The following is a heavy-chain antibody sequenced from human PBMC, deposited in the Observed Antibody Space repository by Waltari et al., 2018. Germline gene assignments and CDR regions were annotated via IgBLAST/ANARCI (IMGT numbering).Heavy chain of an antibody. V-gene: IGHV4-31*03. CDR1: GGSISRGGLF. D-gene: IGHD6-13*01. CDR3: ARQYSTSHSDY. CDR2: TYYSGST. Sequence: QVQLQESGPGLVKPSQTLSLPCSVSGGSISRGGLFWSWIRQHPRRGLEWIGYTYYSGSTSYNPSLKSRVTISVDTSRNQFSLKLSSVTAADTAVYYCARQYSTSHSDYWGPGTLVTVSS. J-gene: IGHJ4*02.